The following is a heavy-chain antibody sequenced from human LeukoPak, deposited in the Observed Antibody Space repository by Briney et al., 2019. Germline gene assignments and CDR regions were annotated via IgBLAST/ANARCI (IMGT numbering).Heavy chain of an antibody. J-gene: IGHJ3*02. D-gene: IGHD3-3*01. CDR1: GGSISSGSYY. V-gene: IGHV4-61*02. CDR3: ARYDFWSGYYKTGLGALDI. Sequence: SETLSLTCTVSGGSISSGSYYWSWIRQPAGKGQEWIGRIYTSGSTNYNPSLKSRATISVDTTKNPFSLKLSSVTAADTAVYYCARYDFWSGYYKTGLGALDIWGQGTMVTVSS. CDR2: IYTSGST.